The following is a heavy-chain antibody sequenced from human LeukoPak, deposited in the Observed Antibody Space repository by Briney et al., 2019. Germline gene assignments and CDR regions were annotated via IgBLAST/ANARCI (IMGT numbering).Heavy chain of an antibody. V-gene: IGHV3-48*01. D-gene: IGHD4-17*01. J-gene: IGHJ4*02. CDR2: IRSSSTI. Sequence: PGGSLRLSCAASGFTFTTYSMNWVRQAPGEGLEWVSYIRSSSTINYADSVKGRFTISRDNAKNSLYLQMNGLRAEDTAVYYCARERYGDYVYDYWGQGTLVTVSS. CDR1: GFTFTTYS. CDR3: ARERYGDYVYDY.